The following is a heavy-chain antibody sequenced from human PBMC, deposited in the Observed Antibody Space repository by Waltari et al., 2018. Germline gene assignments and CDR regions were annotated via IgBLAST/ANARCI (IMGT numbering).Heavy chain of an antibody. CDR1: GGSFSGYY. D-gene: IGHD3-10*01. J-gene: IGHJ6*02. CDR3: ARGPHYGSGSYNYYYGMDV. Sequence: QVQLQQWGAGLLKPSETLSLTCAVYGGSFSGYYWSWIRQPPGKGLEWIGEINHSGSTNYNPSLKSRVTISVDTSKNQFSLKLSSVTAADTAVYYCARGPHYGSGSYNYYYGMDVWGQGTMVTVSS. V-gene: IGHV4-34*01. CDR2: INHSGST.